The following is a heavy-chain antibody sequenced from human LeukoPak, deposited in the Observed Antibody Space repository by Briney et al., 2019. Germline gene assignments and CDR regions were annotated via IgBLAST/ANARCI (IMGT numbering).Heavy chain of an antibody. CDR3: AGGSGSSRQDYYGMDV. Sequence: GRSLRLSCAASGFTFSSYAMHWVRQAPGKGLEWVANIKQDGSEKYYVDSVKGRFTISRDNAKNSLYLQMNSLRAEDTAVYYCAGGSGSSRQDYYGMDVWGQGTTVTVSS. CDR1: GFTFSSYA. J-gene: IGHJ6*02. CDR2: IKQDGSEK. V-gene: IGHV3-7*04. D-gene: IGHD3-10*01.